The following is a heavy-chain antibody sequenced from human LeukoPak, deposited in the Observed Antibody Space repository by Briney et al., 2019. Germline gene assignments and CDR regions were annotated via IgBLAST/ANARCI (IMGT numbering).Heavy chain of an antibody. CDR3: AKGTSFSSWYYFDY. V-gene: IGHV3-23*01. J-gene: IGHJ4*02. CDR1: GFTFSSYG. Sequence: PGGTLRLSCAASGFTFSSYGMSWVRQAPGKGLEWVSAISGSGGSTYYADSVKRRFTISRDNSKNTLYLQMNSLRAEDTAVYYCAKGTSFSSWYYFDYWGQGTLVTVSS. CDR2: ISGSGGST. D-gene: IGHD6-13*01.